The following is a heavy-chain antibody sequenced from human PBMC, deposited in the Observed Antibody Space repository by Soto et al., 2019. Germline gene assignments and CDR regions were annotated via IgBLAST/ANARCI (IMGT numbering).Heavy chain of an antibody. CDR2: IFSNDEK. CDR3: ARMGAIWGYGMDV. J-gene: IGHJ6*02. D-gene: IGHD3-16*01. V-gene: IGHV2-26*01. Sequence: QVTLKESGPVLVKPTETLTLTCTVSGFSLSNARMGVSWIRQPTGKALEWLAHIFSNDEKSYSTSLNSRLTISKATSKSQVVLTMTNMDRVDTATYSCARMGAIWGYGMDVWGQGTKVTVS. CDR1: GFSLSNARMG.